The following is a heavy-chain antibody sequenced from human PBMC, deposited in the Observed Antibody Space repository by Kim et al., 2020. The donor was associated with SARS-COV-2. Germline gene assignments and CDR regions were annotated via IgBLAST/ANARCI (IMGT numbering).Heavy chain of an antibody. Sequence: GESLKISCKGSGYRFSSYWIGWVRQMPEKGLEWMGIIYPGDSNTRYSPSFQGQVTISADKSSNTAYLQWSSLKASDTAMYYCARHGEAAAFQYFDHWGQGTLVTVSS. J-gene: IGHJ4*02. CDR3: ARHGEAAAFQYFDH. CDR1: GYRFSSYW. D-gene: IGHD2-15*01. CDR2: IYPGDSNT. V-gene: IGHV5-51*01.